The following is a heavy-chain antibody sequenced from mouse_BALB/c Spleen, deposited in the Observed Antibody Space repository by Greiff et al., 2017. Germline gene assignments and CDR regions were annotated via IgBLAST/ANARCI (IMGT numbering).Heavy chain of an antibody. CDR1: GFNIKDTY. Sequence: VHVKQSGAELVKPGASVKLSCTASGFNIKDTYMHWVKQRPEQGLEWIGRIDPANGNTKYDPKFQGKATITADTSSNTAYLQLSSLTSEDTAVYYCADITTVVATDYWGQGTTLTVSS. V-gene: IGHV14-3*02. CDR2: IDPANGNT. J-gene: IGHJ2*01. CDR3: ADITTVVATDY. D-gene: IGHD1-1*01.